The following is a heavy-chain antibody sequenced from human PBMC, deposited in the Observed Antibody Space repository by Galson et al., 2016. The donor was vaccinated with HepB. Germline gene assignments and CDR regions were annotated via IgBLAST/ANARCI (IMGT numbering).Heavy chain of an antibody. CDR2: IDPSDSEV. CDR3: ALPRVGNNALDI. Sequence: QSGAEVKKPGESLKISCKTSGYTFTIHWIYWVRQMPGKGLEWMGRIDPSDSEVNYSPSFQGHVTISTDTSIGTAFLQWSSLKASDTAMYYCALPRVGNNALDIWGQGTMVTVSS. CDR1: GYTFTIHW. J-gene: IGHJ3*02. D-gene: IGHD5/OR15-5a*01. V-gene: IGHV5-10-1*01.